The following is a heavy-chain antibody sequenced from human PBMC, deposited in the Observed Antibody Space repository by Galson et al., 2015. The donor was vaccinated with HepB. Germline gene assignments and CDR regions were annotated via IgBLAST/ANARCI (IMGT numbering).Heavy chain of an antibody. CDR2: ITGSAGNT. J-gene: IGHJ4*02. D-gene: IGHD7-27*01. Sequence: SLRLSCAASGFTFSSSAMSWVRQAPGKGLEWVSTITGSAGNTYYADSVKGRFTISRDNSKNTLYLQMNSLRAEDTAVYYCAKSRVGWGSFDYWGQGTLVTVSS. CDR3: AKSRVGWGSFDY. CDR1: GFTFSSSA. V-gene: IGHV3-23*01.